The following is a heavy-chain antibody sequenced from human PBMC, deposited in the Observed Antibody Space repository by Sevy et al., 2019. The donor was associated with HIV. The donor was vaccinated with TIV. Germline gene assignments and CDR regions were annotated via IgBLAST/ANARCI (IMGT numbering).Heavy chain of an antibody. V-gene: IGHV3-15*01. D-gene: IGHD3-3*01. J-gene: IGHJ4*02. CDR1: GFTFNNAW. Sequence: GGSLRLSCAASGFTFNNAWMSWVRQAPGKGLEWVGRIKSKTDGGTTDYAAPVKARFTISRDDSNKTLYLQMNSLKSEDTAVYYCTTEALTIYGVVLWGQGTLVTVSS. CDR2: IKSKTDGGTT. CDR3: TTEALTIYGVVL.